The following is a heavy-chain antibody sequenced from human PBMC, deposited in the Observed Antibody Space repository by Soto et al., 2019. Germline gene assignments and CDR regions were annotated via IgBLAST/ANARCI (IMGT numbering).Heavy chain of an antibody. Sequence: SWMSKIHRKGLEWMGRIDPSDSYTNYSPSFQGHVTISADKSISTAYLQWSSLKASDTAMYYCVCLSYDSMRDCNYGMAVWGQGTTV. D-gene: IGHD2-21*02. J-gene: IGHJ6*02. V-gene: IGHV5-10-1*01. CDR2: IDPSDSYT. CDR3: VCLSYDSMRDCNYGMAV.